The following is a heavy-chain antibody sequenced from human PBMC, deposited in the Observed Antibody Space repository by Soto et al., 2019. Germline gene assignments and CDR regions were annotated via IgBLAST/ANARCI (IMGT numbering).Heavy chain of an antibody. V-gene: IGHV1-3*04. Sequence: QVQFLQSGAEVKKPGASVKVSCKTSGYIFTDYPIHWVRQAPGRGLEWVAWINTGNGTTRYSPRLQGRVSLRTETSPSTAYMQLTGLRFEDTAVYYCASNAFDYWGQGTMVAVS. CDR3: ASNAFDY. CDR1: GYIFTDYP. CDR2: INTGNGTT. J-gene: IGHJ4*02.